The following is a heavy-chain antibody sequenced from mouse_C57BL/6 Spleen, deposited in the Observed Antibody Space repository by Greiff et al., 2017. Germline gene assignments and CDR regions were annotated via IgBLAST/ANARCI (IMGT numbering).Heavy chain of an antibody. V-gene: IGHV1-62-2*01. CDR2: FYPGSGSI. CDR1: GYTFTEYT. D-gene: IGHD2-5*01. CDR3: ARHEGYYSNYVGYFDY. J-gene: IGHJ2*01. Sequence: VKLVESGAELVKPGASVKLSCKASGYTFTEYTIHWVKQRSGQGLEWIGWFYPGSGSIKYNEKFKDKATLTADKSSSTVYMELSRLTSEDSAVYFCARHEGYYSNYVGYFDYWGQGTTLTVSS.